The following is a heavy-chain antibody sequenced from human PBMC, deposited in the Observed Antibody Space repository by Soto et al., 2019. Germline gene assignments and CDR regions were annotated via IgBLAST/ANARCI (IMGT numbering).Heavy chain of an antibody. CDR1: GYTFTGYY. V-gene: IGHV1-2*02. CDR2: INPNSGGT. Sequence: APVKVSCKSSGYTFTGYYMHLVRQAPGQGLEWMGWINPNSGGTNYAQKLQGRLTVTGDTSITTAYMELSWLRSDDTAVSYCARGPGGCSSTSCYTLYYVDYWGQGTLVTGSS. D-gene: IGHD2-2*02. CDR3: ARGPGGCSSTSCYTLYYVDY. J-gene: IGHJ4*02.